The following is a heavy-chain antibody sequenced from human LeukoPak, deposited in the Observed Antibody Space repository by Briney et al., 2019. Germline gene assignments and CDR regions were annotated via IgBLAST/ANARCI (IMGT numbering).Heavy chain of an antibody. CDR1: GGSISNYY. V-gene: IGHV4-31*03. CDR2: IYYSGNT. J-gene: IGHJ4*02. D-gene: IGHD3-10*01. Sequence: PSETLSLTCTVSGGSISNYYWSWIRQHPGKGLEWIGYIYYSGNTYYNPSLESRIIISIDTSKSQFSLKLGSVTAADTAFYYCARMSGSGLTDYWGQGTLVTVSS. CDR3: ARMSGSGLTDY.